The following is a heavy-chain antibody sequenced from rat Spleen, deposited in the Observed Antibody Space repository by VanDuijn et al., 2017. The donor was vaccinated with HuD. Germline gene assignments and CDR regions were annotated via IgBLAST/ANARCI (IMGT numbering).Heavy chain of an antibody. CDR2: ISYDGSST. CDR1: GFTFSDYY. J-gene: IGHJ1*01. Sequence: EVQLVESDGGLVQPGRSLKLSCAASGFTFSDYYMAWVRQAPTKGLEWVATISYDGSSTYYRDSVKGRFTISRDNAKSTLYLQMDSLRSEDTATYYCARHGYISYYLNFDFGGPGTMVTGSS. D-gene: IGHD1-8*01. V-gene: IGHV5-29*01. CDR3: ARHGYISYYLNFDF.